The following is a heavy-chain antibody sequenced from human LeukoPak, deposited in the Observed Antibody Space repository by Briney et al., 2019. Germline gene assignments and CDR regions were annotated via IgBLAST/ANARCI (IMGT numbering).Heavy chain of an antibody. CDR3: ARMEVSARFDP. D-gene: IGHD5/OR15-5a*01. V-gene: IGHV4-61*01. J-gene: IGHJ5*02. CDR2: IYYSGST. CDR1: GGSVSSGSYY. Sequence: SETLSLTCTVSGGSVSSGSYYWSWIRQPPGKGLEWIGYIYYSGSTNYNPSLKSRVTISVDTSKNQFSLKLSSVTAADTAVYYCARMEVSARFDPWGQGTLVTVSS.